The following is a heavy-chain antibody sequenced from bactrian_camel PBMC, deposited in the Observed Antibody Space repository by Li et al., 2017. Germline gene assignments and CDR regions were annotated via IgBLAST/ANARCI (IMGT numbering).Heavy chain of an antibody. J-gene: IGHJ4*01. CDR3: VRDFAS. CDR1: GFTFNRYY. CDR2: INSGGDTT. D-gene: IGHD1*01. Sequence: DVQLVESGGGLVQPGGSLRLSCAASGFTFNRYYMSWVRQAPGKGLEWVSTINSGGDTTFYVDSVKGRFTISRDNAKNTVVLQMNSLKPGDTAVYYCVRDFASWGQGTQVTVS. V-gene: IGHV3S40*01.